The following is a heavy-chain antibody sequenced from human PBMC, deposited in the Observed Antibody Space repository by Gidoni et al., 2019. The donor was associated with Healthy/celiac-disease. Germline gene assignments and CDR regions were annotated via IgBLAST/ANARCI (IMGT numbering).Heavy chain of an antibody. CDR2: ISYDGSNK. V-gene: IGHV3-30*03. Sequence: QVQLVESGGGVVQPGRSLRLSCAASGFTFSSYGLPWARQAPGKGLEWVAVISYDGSNKYYADSVKGRFTISRDNSKNTLYLQMNSLRAEDTAVYYCARSIVVVPAATTTRGYNWFDPWGQGTLVTVSS. CDR1: GFTFSSYG. CDR3: ARSIVVVPAATTTRGYNWFDP. D-gene: IGHD2-2*01. J-gene: IGHJ5*02.